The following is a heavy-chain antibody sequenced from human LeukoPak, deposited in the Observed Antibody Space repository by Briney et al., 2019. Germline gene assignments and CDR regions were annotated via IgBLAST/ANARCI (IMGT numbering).Heavy chain of an antibody. CDR1: GLTFSSYW. Sequence: GGSLRLSFAASGLTFSSYWMAWVRQAPGKGLEWVANIKGDESARHQADSVKGRFTISRDNTRNSLYLQMTNLRGDDTAVYYCARDVVGSLDYWGQGTLVTVSS. J-gene: IGHJ4*02. V-gene: IGHV3-7*01. D-gene: IGHD1-26*01. CDR2: IKGDESAR. CDR3: ARDVVGSLDY.